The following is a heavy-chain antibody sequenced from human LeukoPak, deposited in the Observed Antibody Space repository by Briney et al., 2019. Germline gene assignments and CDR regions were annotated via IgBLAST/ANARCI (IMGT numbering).Heavy chain of an antibody. J-gene: IGHJ4*02. CDR1: GFTLPYG. CDR3: ARDPSTLLPTDDS. D-gene: IGHD2-2*01. Sequence: GGSLRLSCVVSGFTLPYGMSWVRQAPGKGLEWVSYVSATGYTTSYADSVKGRFTISRDNSKNTLYLQMNSLRVEDTAIYYCARDPSTLLPTDDSWGQGTLVAVSS. V-gene: IGHV3-23*01. CDR2: VSATGYTT.